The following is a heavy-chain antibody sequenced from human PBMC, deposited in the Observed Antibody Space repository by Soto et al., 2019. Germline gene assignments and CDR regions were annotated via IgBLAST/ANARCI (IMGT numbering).Heavy chain of an antibody. CDR2: IIPIFGTA. CDR3: ARDRSPGMDV. Sequence: SVKVSCKASGYSFTANSMHWVRQAPGEGLEWMGGIIPIFGTANYAQKFQGRVTITADESTSTAYMELSSLRSEDTAVYYCARDRSPGMDVWGQGTTVTVSS. J-gene: IGHJ6*02. CDR1: GYSFTANS. V-gene: IGHV1-69*13.